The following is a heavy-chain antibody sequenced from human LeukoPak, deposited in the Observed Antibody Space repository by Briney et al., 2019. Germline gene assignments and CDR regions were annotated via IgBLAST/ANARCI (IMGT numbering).Heavy chain of an antibody. D-gene: IGHD4-17*01. CDR2: ISFSGRST. CDR3: ATVEGSGDYIRNY. Sequence: PGGSLRLSCAVSGCTFSSYDMSCVRQAPGKGLEWVLGISFSGRSTNYADSVKGRFIISRDNSNNTLYLQMNSLRVEDTAVYYLATVEGSGDYIRNYWGQGTQVTVSS. J-gene: IGHJ4*02. CDR1: GCTFSSYD. V-gene: IGHV3-23*01.